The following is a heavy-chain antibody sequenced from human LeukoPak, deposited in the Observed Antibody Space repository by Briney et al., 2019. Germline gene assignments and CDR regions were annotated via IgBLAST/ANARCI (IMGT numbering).Heavy chain of an antibody. CDR1: GGSICSGDYY. CDR2: IYYSGST. Sequence: SQTLSLTCTVSGGSICSGDYYWSWIRQPPGKGLEWIGYIYYSGSTYYNPSLKSRVTISVDTSKNQFSLKLSSVTAADTAVYYCARTPTVWGSYRYTSDYWGQGTLVTVSS. D-gene: IGHD3-16*02. V-gene: IGHV4-30-4*08. CDR3: ARTPTVWGSYRYTSDY. J-gene: IGHJ4*02.